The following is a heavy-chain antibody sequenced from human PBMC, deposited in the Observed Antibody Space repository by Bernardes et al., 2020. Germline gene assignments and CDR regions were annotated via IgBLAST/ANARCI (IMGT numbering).Heavy chain of an antibody. V-gene: IGHV3-30-3*01. J-gene: IGHJ4*02. CDR3: AREYYYDSSGYYPKFDY. D-gene: IGHD3-22*01. CDR1: GFTFSSYA. Sequence: GGSLRLSCAASGFTFSSYAMHWVRQAPGKGLEWVAVISYDGSNKYYADSVKGRFTISRDNSKNTLYLQMNSLRAEDTAVYYCAREYYYDSSGYYPKFDYWGQGTLVTVSS. CDR2: ISYDGSNK.